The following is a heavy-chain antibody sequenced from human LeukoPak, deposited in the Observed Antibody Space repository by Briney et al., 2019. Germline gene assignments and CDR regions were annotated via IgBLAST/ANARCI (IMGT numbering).Heavy chain of an antibody. Sequence: GGSLRLSCAASGFTFNSYNMNWVRQAPGKGLEWISYISSDSSTIFYADSVKGRFTISRDNVKNSLFLQLNSLRDEDTAVYYCARDPYSSGGFDYWGQGTLVTVSS. D-gene: IGHD6-19*01. V-gene: IGHV3-48*02. CDR3: ARDPYSSGGFDY. CDR1: GFTFNSYN. CDR2: ISSDSSTI. J-gene: IGHJ4*02.